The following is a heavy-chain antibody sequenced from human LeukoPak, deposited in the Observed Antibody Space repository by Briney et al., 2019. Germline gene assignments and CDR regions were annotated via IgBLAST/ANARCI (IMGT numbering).Heavy chain of an antibody. CDR3: AKDYRYGDSPVTGIDY. CDR2: ISYDGSNK. D-gene: IGHD4-17*01. CDR1: GFTFSSYG. V-gene: IGHV3-30*18. Sequence: GRSLRLSCAASGFTFSSYGMPWVRQAPGKGLEWVAVISYDGSNKYYADSVKGRFTISRDNSKNTLYLQMNSLRAEDTAVYYCAKDYRYGDSPVTGIDYWGQGTLVTVSS. J-gene: IGHJ4*02.